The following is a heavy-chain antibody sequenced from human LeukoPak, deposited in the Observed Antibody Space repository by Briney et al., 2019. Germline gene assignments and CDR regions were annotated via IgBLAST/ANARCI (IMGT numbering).Heavy chain of an antibody. Sequence: ASVKVSCKASAYTFTSYGFSWVRQAPGQGLEWMGWISAYNANTNYAQKFQGRVTMTTDTSTNTAFMELRSLRFDDTAVYYCARDFTYGTSSAYWGQGTLVTVSS. D-gene: IGHD6-6*01. CDR1: AYTFTSYG. J-gene: IGHJ4*02. CDR3: ARDFTYGTSSAY. CDR2: ISAYNANT. V-gene: IGHV1-18*01.